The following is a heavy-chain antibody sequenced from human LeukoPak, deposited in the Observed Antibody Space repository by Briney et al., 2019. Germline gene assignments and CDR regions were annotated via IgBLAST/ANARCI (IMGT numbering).Heavy chain of an antibody. CDR3: ARDPVAAAGTGP. J-gene: IGHJ5*02. CDR1: GASISDSF. Sequence: SETLSLTCTVSGASISDSFWNWIRQPPGKGLEWIGSISPSGSATYNPSLKSRVTMSVDSSKNQFSLKLTSVTAADTAVYYCARDPVAAAGTGPWGQGTLVTVSS. V-gene: IGHV4-4*08. D-gene: IGHD6-13*01. CDR2: ISPSGSA.